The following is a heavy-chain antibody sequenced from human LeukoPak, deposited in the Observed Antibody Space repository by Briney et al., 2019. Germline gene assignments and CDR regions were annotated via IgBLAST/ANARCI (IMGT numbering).Heavy chain of an antibody. D-gene: IGHD3-10*02. CDR3: ARVFEEGDGHGLGDSN. CDR1: GYTFTSYD. V-gene: IGHV1-8*03. CDR2: MNPNSGNT. J-gene: IGHJ4*02. Sequence: GASVKVSCKASGYTFTSYDINWVRQATGQGLEWMGWMNPNSGNTGYAQKFQGRVTITRNTSISTAYMELSSLRSEDTAVYYCARVFEEGDGHGLGDSNWGQGTLVTVSS.